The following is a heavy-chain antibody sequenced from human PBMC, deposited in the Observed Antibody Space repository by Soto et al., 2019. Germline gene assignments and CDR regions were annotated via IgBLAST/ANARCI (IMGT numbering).Heavy chain of an antibody. J-gene: IGHJ4*02. CDR1: GRSITSYY. CDR2: IYDNGIT. Sequence: QVVLQESGPGLVKPSETLSLTCSVSGRSITSYYWSWVRQPPGKGLEWIGYIYDNGITSQNPSLTSRVTMSADTSQNQFSLKLTSVTRADTAVYYCARTYDSNGYANEFDSWGQGILVTVTS. V-gene: IGHV4-59*12. D-gene: IGHD3-22*01. CDR3: ARTYDSNGYANEFDS.